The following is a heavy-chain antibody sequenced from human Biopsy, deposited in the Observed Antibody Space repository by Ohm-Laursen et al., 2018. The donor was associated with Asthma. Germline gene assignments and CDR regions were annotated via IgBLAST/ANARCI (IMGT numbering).Heavy chain of an antibody. J-gene: IGHJ4*02. CDR3: ASQSSGPDFWSGYYYFDY. Sequence: SLRLSCSASGFTFSSYSMNWVRQAPGKGLEWVSYISSSSSTIYYADSVKGRFTISRDNAKNSLYLQMNSLRAEDTAVYYCASQSSGPDFWSGYYYFDYWGQGTLVTDSS. CDR2: ISSSSSTI. CDR1: GFTFSSYS. D-gene: IGHD3-3*01. V-gene: IGHV3-48*01.